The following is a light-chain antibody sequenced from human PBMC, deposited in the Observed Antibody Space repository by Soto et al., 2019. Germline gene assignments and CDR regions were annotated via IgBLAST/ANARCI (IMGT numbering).Light chain of an antibody. V-gene: IGKV3-11*01. CDR1: QSVGTY. J-gene: IGKJ5*01. Sequence: EVVWTQSPATLSLSPGERATVSCRASQSVGTYLAWYQQSPGQAPRLLIYDASSRASGIPARFTGSGSGTDFTLTISSLEPEDFAVYYCQQRSTWPPSITFGQGTRLEIK. CDR2: DAS. CDR3: QQRSTWPPSIT.